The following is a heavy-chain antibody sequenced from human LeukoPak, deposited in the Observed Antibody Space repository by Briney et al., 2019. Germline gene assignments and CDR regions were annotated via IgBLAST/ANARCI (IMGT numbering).Heavy chain of an antibody. Sequence: GGSLRLSCVASGFTFSSYSMNWVRQAPGKGLEWVSSISSSSSYIYYADSVKGRFTISRDNAKNSLYLQMNSLRAEDTAVYYCARGLSGLSSGWYPSPDDYWGQGTLVTVSS. CDR2: ISSSSSYI. CDR1: GFTFSSYS. D-gene: IGHD6-19*01. J-gene: IGHJ4*02. CDR3: ARGLSGLSSGWYPSPDDY. V-gene: IGHV3-21*01.